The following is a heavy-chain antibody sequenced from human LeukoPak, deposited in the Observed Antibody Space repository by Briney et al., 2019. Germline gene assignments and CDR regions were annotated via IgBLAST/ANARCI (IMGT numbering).Heavy chain of an antibody. CDR3: AKNQGGVSWIPQYSFDY. CDR1: GVTFRRHA. D-gene: IGHD5-12*01. CDR2: ITGSGDNT. V-gene: IGHV3-23*01. J-gene: IGHJ4*02. Sequence: GGSLRLSCKVSGVTFRRHAMSWVRQAPGKGLEWVSTITGSGDNTYYADSVKGRFTISRDNSKNTLSLQLNSLRADDTAIFYCAKNQGGVSWIPQYSFDYWGQGALVTVSS.